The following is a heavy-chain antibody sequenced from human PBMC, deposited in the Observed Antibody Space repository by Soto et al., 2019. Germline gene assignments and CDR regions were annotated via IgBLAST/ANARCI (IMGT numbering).Heavy chain of an antibody. CDR3: ARTSAAGKYYYGMDV. Sequence: PRDSLKISCKGSGYSFISYWIGCVRQMPGKGLEWMGIIYPGDSDTRYSPSFQGQVTISADKSISTAYLQWSSLKASDTAMYYCARTSAAGKYYYGMDVWGQGTTVTVSS. CDR1: GYSFISYW. D-gene: IGHD6-13*01. J-gene: IGHJ6*02. V-gene: IGHV5-51*01. CDR2: IYPGDSDT.